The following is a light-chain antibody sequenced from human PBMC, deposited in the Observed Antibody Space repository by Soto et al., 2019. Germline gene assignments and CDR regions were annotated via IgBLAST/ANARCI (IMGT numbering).Light chain of an antibody. J-gene: IGKJ1*01. V-gene: IGKV3-15*01. CDR3: QQYNNWPRT. Sequence: DIVMTQSPVTLSVSPGDRATLPCRASQSVGHNLAWFQQKPGQAPRLLIYGASAGATGIPDRFSGSGFGTEFTLTISSLQSEDLAVYYCQQYNNWPRTFGQGTKVEMK. CDR1: QSVGHN. CDR2: GAS.